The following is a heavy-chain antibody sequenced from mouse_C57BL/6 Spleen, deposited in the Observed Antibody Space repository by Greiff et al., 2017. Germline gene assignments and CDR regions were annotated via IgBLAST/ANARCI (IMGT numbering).Heavy chain of an antibody. CDR2: IYPGSGST. V-gene: IGHV1-55*01. D-gene: IGHD5-5*01. J-gene: IGHJ4*01. CDR1: GYTFTSYW. Sequence: QVQLKQPGAELVKPGASVKMSCKASGYTFTSYWITWVKQRPGLGLEWIGDIYPGSGSTNYNEKFKSKATLTVDTSSSTAYMQLSSLTSEDSAVYYCARYYLYAMDYWGQGTSVTVSS. CDR3: ARYYLYAMDY.